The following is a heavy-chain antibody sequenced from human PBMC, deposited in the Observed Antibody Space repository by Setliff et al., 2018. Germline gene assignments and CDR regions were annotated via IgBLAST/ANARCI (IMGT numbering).Heavy chain of an antibody. CDR3: ARHGGWYFDL. CDR1: GGSFTGYY. D-gene: IGHD4-17*01. Sequence: KPSETLSLTCTVYGGSFTGYYWSWFRQVPGKGLEWIAEIGHGDMPHYNPSLKSRVTISADTSKSEFSLRLNSVTAADSAVYYCARHGGWYFDLWGRGTLVTVSS. V-gene: IGHV4-34*01. J-gene: IGHJ2*01. CDR2: IGHGDMP.